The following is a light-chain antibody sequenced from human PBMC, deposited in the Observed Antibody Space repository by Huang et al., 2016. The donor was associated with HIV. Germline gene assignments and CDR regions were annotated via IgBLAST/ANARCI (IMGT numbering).Light chain of an antibody. CDR1: QSVSSN. CDR2: GAS. J-gene: IGKJ2*01. V-gene: IGKV3-15*01. CDR3: QRYNNWPPYT. Sequence: EIVMTQSPATLSVSPGERATLSCRASQSVSSNLAWYQQKPGQAPRLLIYGASTRATGSPASFSGSGSGTEFALIVSSLQSEDFAVYYCQRYNNWPPYTFGQGTKLEIK.